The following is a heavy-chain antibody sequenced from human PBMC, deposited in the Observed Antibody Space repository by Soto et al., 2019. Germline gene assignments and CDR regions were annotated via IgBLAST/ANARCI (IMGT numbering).Heavy chain of an antibody. CDR3: ARARGVITFGGVINY. CDR2: INHSGST. CDR1: GGSFSGYY. D-gene: IGHD3-16*01. V-gene: IGHV4-34*01. Sequence: QVQLQQWGAGLLKPSETLSLTCAVYGGSFSGYYWSWIRQPPGKGLEWIGEINHSGSTNYNPSLKSRVTISVDTSKNQFSLKLSSVTAADTAVYYCARARGVITFGGVINYWGQGTLVTVSS. J-gene: IGHJ4*02.